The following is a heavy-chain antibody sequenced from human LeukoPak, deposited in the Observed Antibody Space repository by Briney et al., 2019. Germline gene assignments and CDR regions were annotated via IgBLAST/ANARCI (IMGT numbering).Heavy chain of an antibody. V-gene: IGHV1-2*02. CDR2: INPNSGGT. D-gene: IGHD6-19*01. CDR1: GYTFTGYY. J-gene: IGHJ4*02. CDR3: ARDGAVAGTAYPEY. Sequence: AASVKVSCKASGYTFTGYYMHWVRQAPGQGLEWMGWINPNSGGTNYAQKFQGRVTMTRDTSISTAYMELSSLTSDDTALYYCARDGAVAGTAYPEYWGQGTLVTVSS.